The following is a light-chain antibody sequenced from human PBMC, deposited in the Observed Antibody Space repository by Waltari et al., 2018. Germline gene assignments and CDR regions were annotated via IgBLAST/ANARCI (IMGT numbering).Light chain of an antibody. Sequence: EIVMTQFPATLSLSPGERATLSCRASQSVTANLPWYQQKPGQAPRLLIYGVSFRATDIPARFSGSGSGTDFTLTISSLQSEDFATYYCQHYNNWPLTFGGGTKVEIK. V-gene: IGKV3-15*01. J-gene: IGKJ4*01. CDR3: QHYNNWPLT. CDR1: QSVTAN. CDR2: GVS.